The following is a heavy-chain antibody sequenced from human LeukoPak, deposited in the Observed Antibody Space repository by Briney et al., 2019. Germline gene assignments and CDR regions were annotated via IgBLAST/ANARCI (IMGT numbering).Heavy chain of an antibody. CDR2: ISYDGSNK. Sequence: GRSLRLSCAASGFTFSSYGMHWVRQAPGEGLEWVAVISYDGSNKYYADSVKGRFTISRDNSKNTLYLQMNSLRAEDTAVYYCAKEPDDKEYYFDYWGQGTLVTVSS. V-gene: IGHV3-30*18. D-gene: IGHD1-14*01. J-gene: IGHJ4*02. CDR1: GFTFSSYG. CDR3: AKEPDDKEYYFDY.